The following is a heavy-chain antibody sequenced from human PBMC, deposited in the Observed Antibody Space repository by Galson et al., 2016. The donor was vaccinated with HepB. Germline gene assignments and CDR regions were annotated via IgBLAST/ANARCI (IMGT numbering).Heavy chain of an antibody. CDR1: GMSLSSTGVA. CDR3: ALVGDDSGSRGCFDF. Sequence: PALVKPTQTLTLTCTLSGMSLSSTGVAVGWIRQSPGRALEWLAVIYWDDDSRYAPSLNSRLTVTRDTSTSQVVLSLINVGPADTATYFCALVGDDSGSRGCFDFWGPGTLVTVSS. J-gene: IGHJ4*02. CDR2: IYWDDDS. D-gene: IGHD3-16*01. V-gene: IGHV2-5*05.